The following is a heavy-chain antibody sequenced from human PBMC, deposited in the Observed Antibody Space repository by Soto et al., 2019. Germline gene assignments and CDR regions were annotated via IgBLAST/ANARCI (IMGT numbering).Heavy chain of an antibody. CDR2: IWYDGSNK. CDR3: ARDKGWLRLREGFDY. CDR1: GFTFSSYG. Sequence: QVQLVESGGGVVQPGRSLRLSCAASGFTFSSYGMHWVRQAPGKGLEWVAVIWYDGSNKYYADPVKGRFTMSRDNSKNTLYLQMNSLRAEDTAVYYCARDKGWLRLREGFDYWGQGTLVTVSS. D-gene: IGHD5-12*01. J-gene: IGHJ4*02. V-gene: IGHV3-33*01.